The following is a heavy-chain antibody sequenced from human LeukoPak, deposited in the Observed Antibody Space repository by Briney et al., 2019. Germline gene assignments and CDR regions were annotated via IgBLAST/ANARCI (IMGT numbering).Heavy chain of an antibody. CDR3: ARDRGVYSRTLED. CDR2: ISSSGSTI. D-gene: IGHD6-13*01. CDR1: GFTFSSYE. Sequence: PGGSLRLSCAASGFTFSSYEMNRVRQAPGKGLEWVSYISSSGSTIYYADSVKGRFTISRDNAKNSLYLQMNSLRGEEAAVYYCARDRGVYSRTLEDWGQGTLVTVSS. V-gene: IGHV3-48*03. J-gene: IGHJ4*02.